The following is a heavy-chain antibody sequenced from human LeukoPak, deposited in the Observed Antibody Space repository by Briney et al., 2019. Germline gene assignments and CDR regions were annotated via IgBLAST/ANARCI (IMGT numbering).Heavy chain of an antibody. Sequence: PGGSLRLSCAVSGFAFRNYWMSWVRQAPGKGLEWVAKIKQDGSEKYYVDSVKGRFTIFRDNAKNSLYLQMNSLRAEDTAVCYCARDFSSPAYNWFDPWGQGTLVTVSS. D-gene: IGHD6-6*01. J-gene: IGHJ5*02. V-gene: IGHV3-7*01. CDR1: GFAFRNYW. CDR3: ARDFSSPAYNWFDP. CDR2: IKQDGSEK.